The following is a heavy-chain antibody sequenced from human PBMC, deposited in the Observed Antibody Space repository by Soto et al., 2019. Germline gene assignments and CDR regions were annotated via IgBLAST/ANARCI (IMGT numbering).Heavy chain of an antibody. Sequence: QVQLVESGGGVVQPGRSLRLSCAASGFTFSSYGMHWVRQAPGKGLEWVAVIWYDGSNKYYADSVKGRFTISRDNSKKTPYLQMNSLRAEDTAVYYCAREDCPYCSGGTGLFDYWGQGTLVTVSS. CDR1: GFTFSSYG. CDR2: IWYDGSNK. V-gene: IGHV3-33*01. CDR3: AREDCPYCSGGTGLFDY. D-gene: IGHD2-15*01. J-gene: IGHJ4*02.